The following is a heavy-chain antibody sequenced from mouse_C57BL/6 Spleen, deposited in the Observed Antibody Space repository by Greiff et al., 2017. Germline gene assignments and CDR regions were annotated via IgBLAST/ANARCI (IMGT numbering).Heavy chain of an antibody. V-gene: IGHV5-4*01. D-gene: IGHD4-1*01. J-gene: IGHJ3*01. CDR3: ARDLGTGLFAY. CDR1: GFTFSSYA. Sequence: DVMLVESGGGLVKPGGSLKLSCAASGFTFSSYAMSWVRQTPEKRLEWVATISDGGSYTYYPDNVKGRFTISRDNAKNNLYLQMSHLKSEDTAMYYCARDLGTGLFAYWGQGTLVTVSA. CDR2: ISDGGSYT.